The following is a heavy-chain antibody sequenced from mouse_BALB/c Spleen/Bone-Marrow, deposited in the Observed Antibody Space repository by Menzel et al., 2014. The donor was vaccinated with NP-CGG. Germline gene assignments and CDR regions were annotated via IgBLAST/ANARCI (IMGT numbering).Heavy chain of an antibody. Sequence: VQGVESGPGLVAPSQSLSITCTVSGFSLTSYDISWIRQPPGKGLEWLGVIWTGGGTNYNSAFMSRLSISKDNSKSXVFLKMNSLQTDDTAIYYCVRKKGFAYWGQGTLVTVSA. CDR1: GFSLTSYD. CDR2: IWTGGGT. V-gene: IGHV2-9-2*01. CDR3: VRKKGFAY. J-gene: IGHJ3*01.